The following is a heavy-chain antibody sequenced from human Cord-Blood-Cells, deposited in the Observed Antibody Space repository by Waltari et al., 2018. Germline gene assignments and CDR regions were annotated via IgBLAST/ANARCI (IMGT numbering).Heavy chain of an antibody. J-gene: IGHJ5*02. V-gene: IGHV1-2*02. CDR1: GYTFTGYY. CDR3: AGSNTFWFDP. Sequence: QVQLVQSGAEVKKPGASVKVSCKASGYTFTGYYMHWVRQAPGQGLEWMGWTNHNSGGTTYAQKFQGRVTMTRDTSISTAYMELSRLRSDDTAVYYCAGSNTFWFDPWGQGTLVTVSS. D-gene: IGHD3-10*01. CDR2: TNHNSGGT.